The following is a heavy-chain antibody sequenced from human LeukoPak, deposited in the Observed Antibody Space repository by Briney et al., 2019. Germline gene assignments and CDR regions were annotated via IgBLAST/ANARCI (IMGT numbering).Heavy chain of an antibody. Sequence: GAPVKVSCKASGYTFTSYGISWGRKAPGKGLEWMGWISVYNGNTNYAQKLQGRVTMTTDTSTTTAYMELRSLRSDDTAVYYCARSPPYYDGSGYQSSRYFDYWGQGTLVTVSS. J-gene: IGHJ4*02. V-gene: IGHV1-18*01. D-gene: IGHD3-22*01. CDR1: GYTFTSYG. CDR2: ISVYNGNT. CDR3: ARSPPYYDGSGYQSSRYFDY.